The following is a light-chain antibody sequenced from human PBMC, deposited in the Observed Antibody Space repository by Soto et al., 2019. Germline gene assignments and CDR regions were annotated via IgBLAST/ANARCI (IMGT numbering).Light chain of an antibody. CDR3: QQYGRSPPWT. J-gene: IGKJ1*01. V-gene: IGKV3-20*01. CDR2: GAS. CDR1: QSVSSS. Sequence: EIVLTQSPGTLSLSPGERATLSCRASQSVSSSLAWYQQKPGQAPRLLIYGASSRATGIPDRFSGSGSGTDFTLTISRLEPEDFAVYYCQQYGRSPPWTFGKGTTVEIK.